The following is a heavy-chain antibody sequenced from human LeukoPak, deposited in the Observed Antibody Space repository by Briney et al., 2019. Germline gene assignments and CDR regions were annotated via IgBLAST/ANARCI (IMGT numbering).Heavy chain of an antibody. CDR1: GFTFSDSA. Sequence: GGSLRLSCEASGFTFSDSAMSWVRQASGRGLEWVSLISASGGNSYYADSVKGRFTVSRDSSKDTLHLQMNSLRAEDTAVYYCARDIELSCWGQGTLVTVSS. CDR3: ARDIELSC. D-gene: IGHD1-26*01. CDR2: ISASGGNS. J-gene: IGHJ4*02. V-gene: IGHV3-23*01.